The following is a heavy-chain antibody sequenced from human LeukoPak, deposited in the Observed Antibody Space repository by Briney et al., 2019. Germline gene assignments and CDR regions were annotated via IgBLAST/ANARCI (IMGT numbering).Heavy chain of an antibody. D-gene: IGHD2-15*01. V-gene: IGHV1-46*01. CDR1: GYTFTSYY. CDR3: AREPLGYCGGGSCFDP. Sequence: SVKVSCKASGYTFTSYYMHWVRQAPGQGLEWMGMINPSGGSTSYAQKFQGRVTMTRDTSTSTVYMELSSLRSEDTAVYYCAREPLGYCGGGSCFDPWGQGTLVTVSS. CDR2: INPSGGST. J-gene: IGHJ5*02.